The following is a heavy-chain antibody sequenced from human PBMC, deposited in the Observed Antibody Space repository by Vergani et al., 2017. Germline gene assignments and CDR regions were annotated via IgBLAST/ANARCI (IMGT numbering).Heavy chain of an antibody. D-gene: IGHD2-2*01. V-gene: IGHV4-39*07. J-gene: IGHJ6*03. CDR3: ARVIVVVPAAIPQGYYYMDV. CDR1: GGSISSSSYY. Sequence: QLQLQESGPGLVKPSETLSLTCTVSGGSISSSSYYWGWIRQPPGKGLEWIGSIYYSGSTYYNPSLKSRVTISVDTSKNQFSLKLSSVTAADTAVYYCARVIVVVPAAIPQGYYYMDVWGKGTTVTVSS. CDR2: IYYSGST.